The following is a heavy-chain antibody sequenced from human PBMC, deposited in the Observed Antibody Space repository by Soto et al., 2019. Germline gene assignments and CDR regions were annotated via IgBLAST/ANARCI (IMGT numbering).Heavy chain of an antibody. CDR1: GLTFSNYG. J-gene: IGHJ4*02. CDR3: AKVHLTTTVTTVGY. V-gene: IGHV3-30*18. D-gene: IGHD4-17*01. CDR2: ISYNGCDK. Sequence: QVQLVESGGGVVQPGRSLRLSCAASGLTFSNYGMHWVRQAPGKGLEWVAVISYNGCDKYYADSVKGRFTISRDNSKNTLYLQMDSLRAEDPAVYYCAKVHLTTTVTTVGYWGEGTLVTVSS.